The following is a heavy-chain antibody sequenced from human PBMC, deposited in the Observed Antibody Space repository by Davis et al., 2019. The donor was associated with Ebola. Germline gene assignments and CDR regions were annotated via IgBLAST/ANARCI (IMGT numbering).Heavy chain of an antibody. V-gene: IGHV3-11*06. J-gene: IGHJ4*02. CDR2: ISSSSSYT. CDR1: GFTFSDYY. CDR3: ARLEWLRLDYYFDY. Sequence: GESLKISCAASGFTFSDYYMSWIRQAPGKGLEWVSYISSSSSYTNYADSVKGRFTISRDTAKNSLYLQMNSLRAEDTAVYYCARLEWLRLDYYFDYWGQGTLVTVSS. D-gene: IGHD5-12*01.